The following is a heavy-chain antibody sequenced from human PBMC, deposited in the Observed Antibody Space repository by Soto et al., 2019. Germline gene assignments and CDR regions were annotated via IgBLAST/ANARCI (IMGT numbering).Heavy chain of an antibody. J-gene: IGHJ6*02. CDR1: GFSLSTSGMC. D-gene: IGHD3-22*01. V-gene: IGHV2-70*01. CDR2: IDWDDDK. CDR3: ARIRLDSSGYYYYYYGMDV. Sequence: SGPTLVSPTQTLTLTCTFSGFSLSTSGMCVSWIRQPPGKALEWLALIDWDDDKYYSTSLKSRLTISKDTSKNQVVLTMTNMDPVDTATYHCARIRLDSSGYYYYYYGMDVWGQGTTVTAP.